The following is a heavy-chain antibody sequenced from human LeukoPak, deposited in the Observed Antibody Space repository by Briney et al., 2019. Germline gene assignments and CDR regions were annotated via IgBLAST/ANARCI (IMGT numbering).Heavy chain of an antibody. CDR3: ARRGSSGWAYWYFDL. CDR1: GGSITGSY. D-gene: IGHD6-19*01. CDR2: IYYSGST. V-gene: IGHV4-59*08. Sequence: SETLSLTCTVSGGSITGSYWSWLRQPPGKGLEYIGYIYYSGSTNYNPSLKSRVTISVDTSKNHFSLKLSSVTAADTAVYYCARRGSSGWAYWYFDLWGRGTLVTVSS. J-gene: IGHJ2*01.